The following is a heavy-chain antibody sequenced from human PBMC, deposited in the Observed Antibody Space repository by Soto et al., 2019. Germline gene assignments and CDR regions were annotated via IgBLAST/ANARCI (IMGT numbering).Heavy chain of an antibody. CDR1: GGSISSSSYY. D-gene: IGHD3-3*01. Sequence: SETLSLTCTVSGGSISSSSYYWGWIRQPPGKGLEWIGSIYYSGSTYYNPSLKSRVTISVDTSKNQFSLKLSSVTAADTAVYYCARPTIFPDAFDIWGQGTMVTVSS. V-gene: IGHV4-39*01. CDR2: IYYSGST. CDR3: ARPTIFPDAFDI. J-gene: IGHJ3*02.